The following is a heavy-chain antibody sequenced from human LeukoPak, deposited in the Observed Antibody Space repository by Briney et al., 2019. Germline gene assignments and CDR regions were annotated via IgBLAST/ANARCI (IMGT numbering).Heavy chain of an antibody. CDR2: ISASGGTT. Sequence: GGSLRLSCAASGFTFNNYAMSWVRQAPGKGLEWVSAISASGGTTYYADSVKGRFTISRDNSENTLFLQMNSLRAEDTAVYYCAKEPREYCSSTSCPNWFDSWGQGALVTVSS. D-gene: IGHD2-2*01. V-gene: IGHV3-23*01. CDR1: GFTFNNYA. CDR3: AKEPREYCSSTSCPNWFDS. J-gene: IGHJ5*01.